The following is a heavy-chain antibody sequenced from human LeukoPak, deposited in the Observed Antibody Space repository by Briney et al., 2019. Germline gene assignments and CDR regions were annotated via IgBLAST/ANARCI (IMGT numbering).Heavy chain of an antibody. CDR2: IYYSGST. Sequence: SETLSLTCTVPGGSISSSSYYWGWIRQPPGKGLEWIGSIYYSGSTYYNPSLKSRVTISVDTSKNQFSLKLSSVTAADTAVYYCARSESTSVAGTGWFDPWGQGTLVTVSS. J-gene: IGHJ5*02. CDR1: GGSISSSSYY. D-gene: IGHD6-19*01. CDR3: ARSESTSVAGTGWFDP. V-gene: IGHV4-39*01.